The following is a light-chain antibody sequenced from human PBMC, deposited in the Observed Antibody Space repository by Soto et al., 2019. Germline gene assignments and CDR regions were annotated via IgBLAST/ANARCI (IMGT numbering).Light chain of an antibody. CDR2: EVS. CDR3: SSYAGSIYV. Sequence: QSALTQPPSASGSPGHSVTISCTGTSSDVGGYNYVSWYQQHPGKAPKLMIYEVSNRPSGVPDRFSGSKSGNTASLTVSGLQAEYEADYYCSSYAGSIYVFGTGTKLTVL. J-gene: IGLJ1*01. CDR1: SSDVGGYNY. V-gene: IGLV2-8*01.